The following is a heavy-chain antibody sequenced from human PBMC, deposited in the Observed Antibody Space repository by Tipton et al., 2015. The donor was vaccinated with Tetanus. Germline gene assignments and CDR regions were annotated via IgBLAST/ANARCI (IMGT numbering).Heavy chain of an antibody. Sequence: VQLVQSGAEVKKPGEPVRISCKGSGYRFTTYWITWVRQMPGQGLEWMGTIDPGGFYVNYSPSFQGLVPISTDQSISTAYLQWSGLKASDTAMYFCARHLPNWKDDHWGQGTLVTVSS. D-gene: IGHD1-20*01. CDR2: IDPGGFYV. V-gene: IGHV5-10-1*01. CDR1: GYRFTTYW. J-gene: IGHJ5*02. CDR3: ARHLPNWKDDH.